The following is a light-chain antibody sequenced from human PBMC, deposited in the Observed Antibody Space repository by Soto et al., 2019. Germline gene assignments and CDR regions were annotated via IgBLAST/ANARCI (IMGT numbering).Light chain of an antibody. CDR3: TSYTSSNTVL. CDR2: DVS. J-gene: IGLJ2*01. Sequence: QSALTQPASVSGSPGQSITISCTGTSSDIGGYDFVSWYQHHPGKAPKVMIYDVSSRPSGVSHRFSGSKSGNTASLTISGLQAEDEADYYCTSYTSSNTVLFGGGTKLTVL. V-gene: IGLV2-14*01. CDR1: SSDIGGYDF.